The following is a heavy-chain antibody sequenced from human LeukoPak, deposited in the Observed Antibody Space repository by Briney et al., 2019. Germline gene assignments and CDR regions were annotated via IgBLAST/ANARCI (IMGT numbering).Heavy chain of an antibody. V-gene: IGHV3-20*04. Sequence: PGGSLRLSCAASGFTFDDYGMSWVRQAPGKGLEWVSGINWNGGSTGYADSVKGRFTISRDNAKNSLYLQMNSLRAEDTALYYCARRSWGGYLTPPRRRGAFDIWGQGTMVTVSS. D-gene: IGHD3-22*01. CDR3: ARRSWGGYLTPPRRRGAFDI. CDR1: GFTFDDYG. CDR2: INWNGGST. J-gene: IGHJ3*02.